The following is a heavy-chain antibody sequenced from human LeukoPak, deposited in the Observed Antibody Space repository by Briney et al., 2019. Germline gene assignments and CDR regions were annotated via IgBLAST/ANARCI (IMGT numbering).Heavy chain of an antibody. Sequence: SETLSLTCTVSGGSISSASYYWSWIRQPAGKGLQWIGRIYTSGSTYYNPSLKSRVTISVDTSKNQFSLELSSVTAADTAVYYCAREREGPYGYLDYWGQGILVTVSS. CDR2: IYTSGST. CDR3: AREREGPYGYLDY. CDR1: GGSISSASYY. V-gene: IGHV4-61*02. J-gene: IGHJ4*02. D-gene: IGHD4-17*01.